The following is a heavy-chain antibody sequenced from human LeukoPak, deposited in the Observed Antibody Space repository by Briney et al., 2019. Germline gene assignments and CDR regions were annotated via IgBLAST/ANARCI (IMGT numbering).Heavy chain of an antibody. CDR1: GFTFSSYE. CDR3: AGLSGCRYFDC. CDR2: ISSSGSTI. V-gene: IGHV3-48*03. D-gene: IGHD3-3*01. Sequence: GGSLRLSCAASGFTFSSYEMNWVRQAPGKGLEWVSYISSSGSTIYYADSVKGRFTISRDNAKNSLYLQMNSLRAEDTAVYYCAGLSGCRYFDCWGQGTLVTVSS. J-gene: IGHJ4*02.